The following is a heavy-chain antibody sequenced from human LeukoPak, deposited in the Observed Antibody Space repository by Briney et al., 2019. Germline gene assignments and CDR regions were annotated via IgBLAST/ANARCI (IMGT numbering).Heavy chain of an antibody. V-gene: IGHV1-69*13. Sequence: GASVKVSCKASGGTFSSYAISWVRQAPGQGLEWMGGIIPIFGTANYAQKFQGRVTITADESTSTAYMELSSLRSEDTAVYYCERDRGGGVWSGYWGFDPWGQGTLVTVSS. D-gene: IGHD3-3*01. CDR3: ERDRGGGVWSGYWGFDP. J-gene: IGHJ5*02. CDR2: IIPIFGTA. CDR1: GGTFSSYA.